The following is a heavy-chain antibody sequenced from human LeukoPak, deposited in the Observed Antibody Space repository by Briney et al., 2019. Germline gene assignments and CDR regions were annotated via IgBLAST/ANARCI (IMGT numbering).Heavy chain of an antibody. CDR3: ASWPVGWYGEDS. CDR1: GFTFSSYP. D-gene: IGHD6-19*01. CDR2: IYGGGST. Sequence: PGRSLRLFCAASGFTFSSYPMHWVRQAPGEGLEWVSVIYGGGSTYYANSVKGRFTISRDTPKNTLYLQMNSLRVEDTAVYYCASWPVGWYGEDSWGQGTLVTVSS. J-gene: IGHJ4*02. V-gene: IGHV3-53*01.